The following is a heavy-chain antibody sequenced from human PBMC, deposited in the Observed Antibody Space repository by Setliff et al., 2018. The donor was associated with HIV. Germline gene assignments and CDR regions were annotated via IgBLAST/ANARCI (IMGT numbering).Heavy chain of an antibody. CDR3: ARDRHYSGLGSYGP. CDR1: GGSFGDYH. J-gene: IGHJ5*02. D-gene: IGHD3-10*01. CDR2: IFRSGTT. V-gene: IGHV4-4*07. Sequence: SETLSVTCTLSGGSFGDYHWSWIRQPAGRGLEWIGRIFRSGTTDYKFSLKSRVTISIDTSRNQFSLRLTSVTAEDTAVYYCARDRHYSGLGSYGPWGPGTLVTVSS.